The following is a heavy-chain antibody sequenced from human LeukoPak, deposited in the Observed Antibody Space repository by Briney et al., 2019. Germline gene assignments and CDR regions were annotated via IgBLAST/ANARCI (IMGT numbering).Heavy chain of an antibody. CDR2: IGISSGNT. CDR1: GFNFIDYS. V-gene: IGHV3-48*01. Sequence: GGSLRLSCAASGFNFIDYSMDWVRQAPGKGLEWISYIGISSGNTKYADSVKGRFTISRDKARNSLYLQMNSLRVEDTAMYYCARDHRYAFDNWGHGTLVTVSS. J-gene: IGHJ4*01. D-gene: IGHD5-12*01. CDR3: ARDHRYAFDN.